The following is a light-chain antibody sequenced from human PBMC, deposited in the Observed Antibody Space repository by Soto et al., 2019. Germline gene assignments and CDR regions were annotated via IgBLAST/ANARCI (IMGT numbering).Light chain of an antibody. J-gene: IGLJ1*01. V-gene: IGLV2-14*01. CDR2: DVS. CDR3: SSYIGSNSHCV. CDR1: SSDVGGYNY. Sequence: QSVLTQPASVSGSPGQSITISCTGTSSDVGGYNYVSWYQQHPGKAPKLMIYDVSNRPSGVPDRFSGSKSGNTASLTVSGLQAEDEADYYCSSYIGSNSHCVXGTGTKVPVL.